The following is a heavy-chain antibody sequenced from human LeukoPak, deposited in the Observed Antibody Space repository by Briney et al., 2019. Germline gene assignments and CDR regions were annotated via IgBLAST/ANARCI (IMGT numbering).Heavy chain of an antibody. Sequence: SETLSLTCTVSGGSISSGDYYWSWIRQPPGKGLEWIGYIYYSGSTYYNPSLKSRVTISVDTSKNQFSLKLSSVTAADTAVYYCARGLAWSYYFDYWGQGTLVTVSS. D-gene: IGHD2-15*01. CDR2: IYYSGST. V-gene: IGHV4-30-4*01. J-gene: IGHJ4*02. CDR3: ARGLAWSYYFDY. CDR1: GGSISSGDYY.